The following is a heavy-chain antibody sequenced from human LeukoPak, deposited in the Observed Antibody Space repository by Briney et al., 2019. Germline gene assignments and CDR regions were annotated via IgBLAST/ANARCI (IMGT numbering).Heavy chain of an antibody. CDR3: ARDRAYGDYGGYWFDP. J-gene: IGHJ5*02. CDR2: INPSGGST. V-gene: IGHV1-46*01. D-gene: IGHD4-17*01. CDR1: GYTFTSYY. Sequence: ASVKVSCKASGYTFTSYYMHWVRQAPGQGPEWMGIINPSGGSTSYAQKFQGRVTMTRDTSISTAYMELSRLRSDDTAVYYCARDRAYGDYGGYWFDPWGQGTLVTVSS.